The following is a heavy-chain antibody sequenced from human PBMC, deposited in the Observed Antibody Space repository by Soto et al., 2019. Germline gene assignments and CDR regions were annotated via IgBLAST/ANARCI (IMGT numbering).Heavy chain of an antibody. D-gene: IGHD2-2*01. CDR1: GGSITSPNYS. V-gene: IGHV4-39*01. Sequence: PSETLSLTCTVSGGSITSPNYSWGWIRQPPGKGLEWLVCIYYTASTYYNPSLKSRVTISVDTSMSHFSLKLSSVTAADTAVYYCARHPTSAFSSYYYMDVWGKGTTVTVS. CDR3: ARHPTSAFSSYYYMDV. J-gene: IGHJ6*03. CDR2: IYYTAST.